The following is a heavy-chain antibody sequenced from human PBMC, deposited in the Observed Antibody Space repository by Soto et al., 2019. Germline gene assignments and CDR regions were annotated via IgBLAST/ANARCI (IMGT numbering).Heavy chain of an antibody. CDR1: GGTFSSYA. D-gene: IGHD1-20*01. V-gene: IGHV1-69*06. Sequence: SVKVSCKASGGTFSSYAISWVRQAPGQGLEWMGGIIPIFGTANYAQKFQGRVTITADKSTSTAYMELSSLRSEDTAVYYCASNNPRGCCFDIWGQGTMVIVSS. J-gene: IGHJ3*02. CDR2: IIPIFGTA. CDR3: ASNNPRGCCFDI.